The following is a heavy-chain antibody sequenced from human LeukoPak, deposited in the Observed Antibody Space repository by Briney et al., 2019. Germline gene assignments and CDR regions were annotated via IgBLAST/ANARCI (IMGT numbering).Heavy chain of an antibody. CDR3: ARARVRSYTFDSSGSYSSDWNFDL. Sequence: SETLSLTCAVSGASISSSTYNWGWIRQPPGKGLEWIVTIYYSGSTYYNPSLKSRVTISVDTSKSQFSLNLSSVTAADTAVYYCARARVRSYTFDSSGSYSSDWNFDLWGRGTLVTVSS. J-gene: IGHJ2*01. CDR2: IYYSGST. D-gene: IGHD3-22*01. V-gene: IGHV4-39*01. CDR1: GASISSSTYN.